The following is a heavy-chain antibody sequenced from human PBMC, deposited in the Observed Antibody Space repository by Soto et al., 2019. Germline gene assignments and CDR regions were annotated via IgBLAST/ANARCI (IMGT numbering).Heavy chain of an antibody. CDR1: GFTFSSYW. V-gene: IGHV3-7*03. CDR2: IKQDGSEK. Sequence: LRLSCAASGFTFSSYWMSWVRQAPGKGLEWVANIKQDGSEKYYVDSVKGRFTISRDNAKNSLYLQMNSLRAEDTAVYYCARVAVYYGSGSYYRDYYYGMDVWGQGTTVTVSS. J-gene: IGHJ6*02. D-gene: IGHD3-10*01. CDR3: ARVAVYYGSGSYYRDYYYGMDV.